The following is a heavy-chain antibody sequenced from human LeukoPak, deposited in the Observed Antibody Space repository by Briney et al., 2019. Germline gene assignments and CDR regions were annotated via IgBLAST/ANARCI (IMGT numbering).Heavy chain of an antibody. CDR2: IIPIFGTA. J-gene: IGHJ3*02. V-gene: IGHV1-69*01. CDR3: ARWKSGSYYEDAFDI. Sequence: SVKVSCKASGGTFSSYAISWVRQAPGQGLEWMGGIIPIFGTANYAQKFQGRVTITADESTSTAYMELRSLRSDDTAVYYCARWKSGSYYEDAFDIWGQGTMVTVSS. CDR1: GGTFSSYA. D-gene: IGHD1-26*01.